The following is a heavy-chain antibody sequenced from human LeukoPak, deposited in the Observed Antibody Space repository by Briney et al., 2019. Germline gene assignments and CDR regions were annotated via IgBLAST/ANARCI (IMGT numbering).Heavy chain of an antibody. V-gene: IGHV1-69*04. CDR2: IIPILGIA. Sequence: SVKVSCKASGGTFSSYAISWVRQAPGQGLEWMGRIIPILGIANYAQKFQGRVTMTEDTSTDTAYMELSSLRSEDTAVYYCATNSGGYYYYYMDVWGKGTTVTVSS. CDR3: ATNSGGYYYYYMDV. J-gene: IGHJ6*03. CDR1: GGTFSSYA. D-gene: IGHD1-26*01.